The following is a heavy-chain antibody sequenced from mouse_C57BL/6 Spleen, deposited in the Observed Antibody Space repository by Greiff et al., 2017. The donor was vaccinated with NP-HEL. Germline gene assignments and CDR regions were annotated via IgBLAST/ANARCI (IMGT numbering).Heavy chain of an antibody. CDR1: GFTFSDYG. D-gene: IGHD2-5*01. CDR3: ARGYYSNFFAY. Sequence: EVKLVESGGGLVQPGGSLKLSCAASGFTFSDYGMAWVRQAPRKGPEWVAFISNLAYSIYYADTVTGRFTISSENAKNTLYLEMSSLRSEDTAMYYCARGYYSNFFAYWGQGTLVTVSA. V-gene: IGHV5-15*01. J-gene: IGHJ3*01. CDR2: ISNLAYSI.